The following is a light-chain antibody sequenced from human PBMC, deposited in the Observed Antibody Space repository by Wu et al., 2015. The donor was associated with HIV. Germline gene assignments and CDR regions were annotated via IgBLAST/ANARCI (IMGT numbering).Light chain of an antibody. CDR2: GAS. J-gene: IGKJ1*01. CDR3: QQSYITPWT. V-gene: IGKV1-39*01. Sequence: DTLMTQSPSSLSASVGDRVIITCRASENIGTYLNWYQQRPGKPPKLLIYGASALPSGISPRFRGSGSGTDFTLTISSLQPEDFATYYCQQSYITPWTFGQGTKVEFK. CDR1: ENIGTY.